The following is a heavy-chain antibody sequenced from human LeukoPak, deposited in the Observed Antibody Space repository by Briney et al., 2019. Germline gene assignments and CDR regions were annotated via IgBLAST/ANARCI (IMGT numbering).Heavy chain of an antibody. CDR3: AKAAYSGYFQGMDV. CDR1: GFIFSNYG. CDR2: ISGSGGST. Sequence: GGSLRLSCAASGFIFSNYGMSWVRQAPGKGLEWVSGISGSGGSTYYADSVKGRFTITRDNSKNTVYVQMKSPRPEDTAVYYCAKAAYSGYFQGMDVWGQGTTVTVSS. V-gene: IGHV3-23*01. J-gene: IGHJ6*02. D-gene: IGHD5-12*01.